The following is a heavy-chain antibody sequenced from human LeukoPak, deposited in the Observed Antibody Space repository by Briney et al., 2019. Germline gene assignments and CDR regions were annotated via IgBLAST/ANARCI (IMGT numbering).Heavy chain of an antibody. CDR1: GFSFSTYA. CDR2: ISGNAIST. CDR3: AKVGPGCSSTSCYPGY. J-gene: IGHJ4*02. V-gene: IGHV3-23*01. D-gene: IGHD2-2*01. Sequence: GGSLRLSCAASGFSFSTYAMSWVRQAPGKGLEWVSAISGNAISTYYADSVKGRFTISRDNSKNTVYLQMNSLRAEDTAVYYCAKVGPGCSSTSCYPGYWGQGTLVTVSS.